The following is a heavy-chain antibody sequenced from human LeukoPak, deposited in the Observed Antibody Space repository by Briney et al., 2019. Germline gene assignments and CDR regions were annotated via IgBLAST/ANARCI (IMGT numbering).Heavy chain of an antibody. CDR3: TKDVPLAIAGKYFAH. V-gene: IGHV3-23*01. CDR1: GFSFSNYA. J-gene: IGHJ4*02. D-gene: IGHD2-15*01. Sequence: GGSLRLSCAASGFSFSNYAMSWVRQAPGKGPEWVASITRSGGLTYYADSVKGRFTFSRDNSRNTLYLQINSLRADDTAVYYCTKDVPLAIAGKYFAHRGQGTLVTVSS. CDR2: ITRSGGLT.